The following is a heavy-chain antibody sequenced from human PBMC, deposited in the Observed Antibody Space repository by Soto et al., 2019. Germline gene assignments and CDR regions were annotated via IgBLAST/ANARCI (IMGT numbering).Heavy chain of an antibody. CDR2: IYYSGST. D-gene: IGHD6-13*01. Sequence: SETLSLTCTVSGGSISSGGYYWSWIRQHPGKGLGWIGYIYYSGSTYYNPSLKSRVTISVDTSKNQFSLKLSSVTAADTAVYYCARSSAAAGTINYFDYWGQGTLVTVSS. CDR3: ARSSAAAGTINYFDY. CDR1: GGSISSGGYY. J-gene: IGHJ4*02. V-gene: IGHV4-31*03.